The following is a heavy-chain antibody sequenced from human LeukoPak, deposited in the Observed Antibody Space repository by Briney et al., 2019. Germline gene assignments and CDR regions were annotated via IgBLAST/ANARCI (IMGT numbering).Heavy chain of an antibody. D-gene: IGHD1-1*01. CDR2: ISSSSSYI. CDR3: ARDHPLERFPDY. V-gene: IGHV3-21*01. Sequence: GGSLRLSCAASGFTFSSYSMNWVRQAPGKGLEWVSSISSSSSYIYYADSVKGRFTISRDNAKDSLYLQMNSLRAEDTAVYYCARDHPLERFPDYWGQGTLVTVSS. CDR1: GFTFSSYS. J-gene: IGHJ4*02.